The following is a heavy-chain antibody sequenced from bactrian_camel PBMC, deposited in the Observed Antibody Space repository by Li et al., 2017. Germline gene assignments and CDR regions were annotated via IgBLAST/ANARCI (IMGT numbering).Heavy chain of an antibody. V-gene: IGHV3S40*01. CDR2: INSGGEST. J-gene: IGHJ4*01. Sequence: VQLVESGGGLVQPGGSLKLSCAASGFTFSNYDMSWVRQTPGKGLEWVANINSGGESTYYGDSVKDRFTISQDNAKNTVYLQMNSLKPEDTAMYYCAAVCSSRGGPWYQPIKYNYWGQGTQVTVS. D-gene: IGHD2*01. CDR1: GFTFSNYD. CDR3: AAVCSSRGGPWYQPIKYNY.